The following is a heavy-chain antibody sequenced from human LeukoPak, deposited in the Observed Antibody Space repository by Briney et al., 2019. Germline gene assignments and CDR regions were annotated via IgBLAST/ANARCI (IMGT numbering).Heavy chain of an antibody. J-gene: IGHJ6*02. CDR3: ARVGSPSFDWQYYYYYGMDV. Sequence: ASVKVSCKASGYTFTSYAMHWVRQAPGRRLEWMGWINAGNGNTKYSQKFQGRVTITADESTSTAYMELSSLRSEDTAVYYCARVGSPSFDWQYYYYYGMDVWGQGTTVTVSS. D-gene: IGHD3-9*01. CDR2: INAGNGNT. V-gene: IGHV1-3*01. CDR1: GYTFTSYA.